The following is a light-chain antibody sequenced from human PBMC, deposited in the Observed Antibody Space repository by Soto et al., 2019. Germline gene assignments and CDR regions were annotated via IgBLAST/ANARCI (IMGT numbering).Light chain of an antibody. Sequence: DIQMTQSPSTLSASVGDRVTITCRASQSFSTWLAWYQQKPGEAPKLLIYDASTLASGVSSRFSGGGSGTEFTLTISSLQPDDFAVYYCQQYNFYPRTFGQGTKVEV. J-gene: IGKJ1*01. CDR1: QSFSTW. CDR3: QQYNFYPRT. V-gene: IGKV1-5*01. CDR2: DAS.